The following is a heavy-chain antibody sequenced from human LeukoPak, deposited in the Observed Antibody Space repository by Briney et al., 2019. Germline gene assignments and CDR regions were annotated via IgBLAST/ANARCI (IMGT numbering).Heavy chain of an antibody. CDR1: GFTFDDYA. J-gene: IGHJ4*02. V-gene: IGHV3-9*01. D-gene: IGHD6-13*01. Sequence: PGGSLRLSCAASGFTFDDYAMHWVRQAPGMGLEWVSGINWNSGSIGYADSVKGRFTISRDNAKNSLYLQMNSLRAEDTALYYCAKATEMYSSSLDYWGQGTLVTVSS. CDR2: INWNSGSI. CDR3: AKATEMYSSSLDY.